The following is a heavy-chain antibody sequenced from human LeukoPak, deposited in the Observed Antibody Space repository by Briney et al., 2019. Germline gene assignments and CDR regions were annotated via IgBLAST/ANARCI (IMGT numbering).Heavy chain of an antibody. CDR1: GGSISSSSYY. CDR2: IYYSGST. V-gene: IGHV4-39*01. Sequence: SETLSLTCTVSGGSISSSSYYWGWIRQPPGKGLEWIGSIYYSGSTYYNPSLKSRVTISVDTSKNQFSLKLRSVTAADTAVYYCASLYCGGDCAAYYYYGMDVWGQGTTVTVSS. CDR3: ASLYCGGDCAAYYYYGMDV. D-gene: IGHD2-21*02. J-gene: IGHJ6*02.